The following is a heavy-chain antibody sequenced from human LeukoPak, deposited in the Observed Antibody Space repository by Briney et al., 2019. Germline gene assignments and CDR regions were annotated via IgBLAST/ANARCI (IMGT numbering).Heavy chain of an antibody. CDR3: AKGDYYDNYNWFDP. J-gene: IGHJ5*02. Sequence: GGSLRLSCAASGFTFSSYAMSWVRQAPGKGLEWVSAISGSGGSTYYADSVKGRFTISRDSSKNTLYLQMNSLRAEDTAVYYCAKGDYYDNYNWFDPWGQGTLVTVSS. D-gene: IGHD3-22*01. CDR1: GFTFSSYA. V-gene: IGHV3-23*01. CDR2: ISGSGGST.